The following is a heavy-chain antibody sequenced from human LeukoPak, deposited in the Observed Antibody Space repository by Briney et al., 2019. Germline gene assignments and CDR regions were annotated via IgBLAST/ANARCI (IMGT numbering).Heavy chain of an antibody. CDR1: GYTFTSYD. Sequence: ASVKVSCKASGYTFTSYDINWVRQATGQGLEWMGWMNPNSGNTGYAQKFQGRVTMTRNTSISTAYMELSSLRSEDTAVYYCARGQYYDFWSGYHNWFDPWGQGTLVTVSS. D-gene: IGHD3-3*01. V-gene: IGHV1-8*01. CDR2: MNPNSGNT. J-gene: IGHJ5*02. CDR3: ARGQYYDFWSGYHNWFDP.